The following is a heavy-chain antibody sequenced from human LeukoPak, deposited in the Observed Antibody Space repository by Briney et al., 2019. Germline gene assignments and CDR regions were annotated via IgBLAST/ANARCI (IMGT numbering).Heavy chain of an antibody. CDR3: ARGTKDYYDSSDPGSYFDL. CDR2: ISAYNGNT. V-gene: IGHV1-18*01. Sequence: GASVKVSCKASGYTFTSYGISWVRQAPGQGLEWMGWISAYNGNTNYAQKLQGRVTMTTDTSTSTAYMELRSLRSDDTAVYYCARGTKDYYDSSDPGSYFDLWGRGTLVTVSS. D-gene: IGHD3-22*01. J-gene: IGHJ2*01. CDR1: GYTFTSYG.